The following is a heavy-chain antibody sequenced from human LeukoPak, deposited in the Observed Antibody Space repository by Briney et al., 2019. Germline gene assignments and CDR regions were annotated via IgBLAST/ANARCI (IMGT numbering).Heavy chain of an antibody. CDR2: ISYDGNNK. CDR1: GFTFSNYG. V-gene: IGHV3-30*18. D-gene: IGHD3-3*01. J-gene: IGHJ4*02. CDR3: AKDGNYDFWSVNSWDY. Sequence: GGSLRLSCAASGFTFSNYGIHWVRQAPGKGLEWVAVISYDGNNKYYADSVKGRFTISRDNSKNALYLQMNSLRAEDTAVYYCAKDGNYDFWSVNSWDYWGQGTLVTVSS.